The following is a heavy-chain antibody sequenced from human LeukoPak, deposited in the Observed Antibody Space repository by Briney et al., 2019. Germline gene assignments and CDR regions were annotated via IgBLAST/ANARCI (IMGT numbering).Heavy chain of an antibody. CDR3: ARDSSHYLGSSDY. CDR2: ISETGGVT. D-gene: IGHD6-6*01. V-gene: IGHV3-23*01. J-gene: IGHJ4*02. Sequence: PGGSLRLSCVVSGFIFGSHPMSWVRQAPGKGLEWVSVISETGGVTHYADSMKGRFTISRDNIKNTLNLQMNSLRAEDTAIYYCARDSSHYLGSSDYWGQGTLVTVSS. CDR1: GFIFGSHP.